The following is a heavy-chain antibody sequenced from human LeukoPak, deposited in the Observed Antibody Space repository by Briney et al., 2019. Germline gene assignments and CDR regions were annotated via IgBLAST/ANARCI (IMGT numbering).Heavy chain of an antibody. V-gene: IGHV4-39*07. D-gene: IGHD2-21*02. CDR1: GASISSSSYY. J-gene: IGHJ5*02. CDR3: AREGGDGPGWFDP. Sequence: PSETLSLTCTVSGASISSSSYYWGWIRQPPGKGLEWIGSIYSSGSTYYNPSLKSRVTISVDTSKNQFSLKLSSVTAADTAVYYCAREGGDGPGWFDPWGQGTLVTVSS. CDR2: IYSSGST.